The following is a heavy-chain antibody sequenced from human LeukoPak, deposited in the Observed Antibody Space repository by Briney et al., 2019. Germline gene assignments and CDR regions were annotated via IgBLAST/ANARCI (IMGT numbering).Heavy chain of an antibody. CDR2: ISAYNGNT. CDR1: GYTFTSYS. Sequence: GASVKVSCKASGYTFTSYSINWVRQAPGQGLERMGWISAYNGNTNYAQKLQGRVTMTTDTSTSTAYMELRSLRSDDTAVYYCARGAPTTNYYYYYYMDVWGKGTTVTVSS. J-gene: IGHJ6*03. CDR3: ARGAPTTNYYYYYYMDV. D-gene: IGHD1-1*01. V-gene: IGHV1-18*01.